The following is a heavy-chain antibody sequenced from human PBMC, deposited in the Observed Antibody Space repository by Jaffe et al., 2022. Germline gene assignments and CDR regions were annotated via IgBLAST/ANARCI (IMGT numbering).Heavy chain of an antibody. CDR3: ARSGTYHGSASYGD. V-gene: IGHV4-38-2*01. D-gene: IGHD3-10*01. Sequence: QVQLQESGPGLVKPSETLSLTCGVSGYSISSGYYWGWIRQPPGKGLEWIGSFFHGGNTYYNLSLKSRVTMSVDTSKNQFSLKLTSMTAADTAVYYCARSGTYHGSASYGDWGQGTLVIVSS. CDR2: FFHGGNT. J-gene: IGHJ4*02. CDR1: GYSISSGYY.